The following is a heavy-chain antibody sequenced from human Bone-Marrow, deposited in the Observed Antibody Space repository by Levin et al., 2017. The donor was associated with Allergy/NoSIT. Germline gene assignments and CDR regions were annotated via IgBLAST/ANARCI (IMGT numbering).Heavy chain of an antibody. Sequence: GSLRLSCAVYGGSFSGYYWSWIRQPPGKGLEWIGEINHSGSTNYNPSLKSRVTISVDTSKNQFSLKLSSVTAADTAVYYCARGHYGGGYFDLWGRGTLVTVSS. D-gene: IGHD3-10*01. CDR2: INHSGST. J-gene: IGHJ2*01. CDR3: ARGHYGGGYFDL. CDR1: GGSFSGYY. V-gene: IGHV4-34*01.